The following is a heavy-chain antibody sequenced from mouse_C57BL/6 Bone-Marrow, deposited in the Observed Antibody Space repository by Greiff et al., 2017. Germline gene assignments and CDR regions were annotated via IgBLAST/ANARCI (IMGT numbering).Heavy chain of an antibody. V-gene: IGHV1-7*01. CDR2: INPSSGYT. Sequence: VHLVESGAELAKPWASVKLSCKASGYTFTSYWMHWVKQRPGQGLEWIGYINPSSGYTKYNQKFKDKATLTADKSSSTAYMQLSSLTYEDSAVYYCATNYYGSSLFDYWGQGTTLTVAS. CDR3: ATNYYGSSLFDY. J-gene: IGHJ2*01. D-gene: IGHD1-1*01. CDR1: GYTFTSYW.